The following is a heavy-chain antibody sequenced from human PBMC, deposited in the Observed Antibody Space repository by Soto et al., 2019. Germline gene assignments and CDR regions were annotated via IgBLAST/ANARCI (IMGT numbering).Heavy chain of an antibody. CDR2: IIPIFGTA. Sequence: SVKVSCKASGGTFSSYAISWVRQAPGQGLEWMGGIIPIFGTANYAQKFQGRVTITADESTSTAYMELSSLRSEDTAVYYCARPPIYDSSGYYGFDYWGQGTLVTVPS. CDR1: GGTFSSYA. CDR3: ARPPIYDSSGYYGFDY. D-gene: IGHD3-22*01. J-gene: IGHJ4*02. V-gene: IGHV1-69*13.